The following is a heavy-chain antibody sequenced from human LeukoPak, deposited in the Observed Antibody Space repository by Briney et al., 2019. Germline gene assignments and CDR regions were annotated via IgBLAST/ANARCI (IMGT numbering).Heavy chain of an antibody. J-gene: IGHJ4*02. CDR3: AKVWDYYDSSGYSNYFDY. CDR2: ISYDGSNK. CDR1: GFTFSSYG. V-gene: IGHV3-30*18. D-gene: IGHD3-22*01. Sequence: PGGSLRLSCAASGFTFSSYGMHWVRQAPGKGLEWVAAISYDGSNKYYADSVKGRFTISRDNSKNTLYLQMNSLRAEDTAVYYCAKVWDYYDSSGYSNYFDYWGQGTLVTVSS.